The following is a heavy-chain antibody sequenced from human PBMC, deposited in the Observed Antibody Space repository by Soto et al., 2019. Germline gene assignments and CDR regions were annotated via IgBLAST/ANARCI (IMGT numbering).Heavy chain of an antibody. CDR3: ARDPYAFDI. CDR2: ISYDGSNK. J-gene: IGHJ3*02. V-gene: IGHV3-30-3*01. Sequence: LRLSCAASGFTFSSYAMHWVRQAPGKGLEWVAVISYDGSNKYYADSVKGRFTISRDNSKNTLYLQMNSLRAEDTAVYYCARDPYAFDIWGQGTMVTVSS. CDR1: GFTFSSYA.